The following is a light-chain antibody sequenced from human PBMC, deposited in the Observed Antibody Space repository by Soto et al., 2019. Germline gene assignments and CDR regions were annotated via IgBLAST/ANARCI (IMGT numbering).Light chain of an antibody. CDR3: SAWDDSLSAYV. CDR1: SSNIGSDF. CDR2: HNY. J-gene: IGLJ1*01. Sequence: QSALTQPPSASGTPGQRVTISCSGRSSNIGSDFVYWYQQLPGPAPKLLIYHNYQRPSGVPDRFSGSKSGTSGSLAISDLRFEDEADYYCSAWDDSLSAYVFGAGTKVTVL. V-gene: IGLV1-47*01.